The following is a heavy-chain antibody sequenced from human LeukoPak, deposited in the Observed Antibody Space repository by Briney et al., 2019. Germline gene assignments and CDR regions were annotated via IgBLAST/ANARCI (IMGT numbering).Heavy chain of an antibody. D-gene: IGHD3-10*01. Sequence: SETLSLTCAVYGASFSGSYWSWIRQPPGKGLEWIGEINHSGSTNYNPSLKSRVTISVDTSKIQFSLTLSSVTAADTAVYYCARAPFYYGSGSHYNPHYYGMDVWGQGTTVTVSS. CDR1: GASFSGSY. V-gene: IGHV4-34*01. CDR2: INHSGST. CDR3: ARAPFYYGSGSHYNPHYYGMDV. J-gene: IGHJ6*02.